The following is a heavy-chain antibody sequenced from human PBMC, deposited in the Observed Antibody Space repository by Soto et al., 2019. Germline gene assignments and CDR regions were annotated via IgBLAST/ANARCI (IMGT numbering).Heavy chain of an antibody. CDR2: ITAIYPTT. J-gene: IGHJ4*02. Sequence: QVQLVQSGAAVRKPGSSVQVSCKASGGTFYTYTFSWVRQAPGKGLEWMGSITAIYPTTNYAEKFQGRLTVTSDGSPNTAYMELNSLTSDDTAVYYCARIPRYSFPTSDDLDSWGQGTLVTVSS. CDR3: ARIPRYSFPTSDDLDS. CDR1: GGTFYTYT. V-gene: IGHV1-69*15. D-gene: IGHD5-18*01.